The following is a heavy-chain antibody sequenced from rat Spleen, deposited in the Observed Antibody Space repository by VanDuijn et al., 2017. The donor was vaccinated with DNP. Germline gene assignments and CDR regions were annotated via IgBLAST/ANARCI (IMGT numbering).Heavy chain of an antibody. Sequence: EVQLVESGGGLVQPGNSLKLSCAASGFTFSDYAMAWVRQYPKKGLEWVVTIISDGSRTYYRDSVKGRFTISSDNAKSTLYLQMDSLRSEDTATYYCARHVLPLRVWDYWGQGVMVTVSS. V-gene: IGHV5-17*01. D-gene: IGHD4-1*01. CDR2: IISDGSRT. CDR1: GFTFSDYA. CDR3: ARHVLPLRVWDY. J-gene: IGHJ2*01.